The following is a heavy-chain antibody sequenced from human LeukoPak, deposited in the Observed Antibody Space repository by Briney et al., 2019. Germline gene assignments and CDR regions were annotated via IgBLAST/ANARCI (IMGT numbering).Heavy chain of an antibody. Sequence: SETLSLTCAVYGGSFSGYYWSWIRQPPGKGLEWIGEINHSGSTNYNPSLKSRVTISVDTSKNQFSLKLSSVTAADTAVYYCARLQRWPQLGIDYWGQGTLVTVSS. CDR2: INHSGST. D-gene: IGHD5-24*01. J-gene: IGHJ4*02. CDR3: ARLQRWPQLGIDY. V-gene: IGHV4-34*01. CDR1: GGSFSGYY.